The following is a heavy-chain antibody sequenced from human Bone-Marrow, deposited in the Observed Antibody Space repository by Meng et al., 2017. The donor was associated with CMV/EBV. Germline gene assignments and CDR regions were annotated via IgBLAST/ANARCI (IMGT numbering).Heavy chain of an antibody. J-gene: IGHJ4*02. D-gene: IGHD1-26*01. CDR3: TTDQPKWELLRFDY. V-gene: IGHV3-30-3*01. CDR2: ISYDGSNK. Sequence: GESLKISCAASGFTFSSYAMHWVRQAPGKGLEWVAVISYDGSNKYYADSVKGRFTISRDNSKNTLYLQMNSLKTEDTGVYYCTTDQPKWELLRFDYWGQGTLVTVSS. CDR1: GFTFSSYA.